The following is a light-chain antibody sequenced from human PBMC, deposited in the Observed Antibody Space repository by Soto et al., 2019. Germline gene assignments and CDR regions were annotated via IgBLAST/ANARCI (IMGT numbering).Light chain of an antibody. CDR2: DVS. J-gene: IGLJ2*01. V-gene: IGLV2-14*01. CDR3: SSYTSSSTTPV. CDR1: SSDVGGYNY. Sequence: QSALTQPASVSGSPGQSITISCTGTSSDVGGYNYVSWYQQHPGKAPKLMIYDVSNRPSGVSNRFSGSKSSNTASLTISGLQAEDEADYYCSSYTSSSTTPVFGGGTKLTVL.